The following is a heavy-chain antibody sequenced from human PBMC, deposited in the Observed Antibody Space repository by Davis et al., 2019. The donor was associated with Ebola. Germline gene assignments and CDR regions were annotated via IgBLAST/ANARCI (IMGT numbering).Heavy chain of an antibody. V-gene: IGHV3-30-3*01. D-gene: IGHD1/OR15-1a*01. Sequence: GESLKISCAASGFTFSNHAMHWVRQAPGKGLEWVALISYEGSKEDYADSVKGRFTISRDNSKNTLYLQMNSLRVEDTALYYCARVATTDYYYDGMDVWGQGTTVTVSS. J-gene: IGHJ6*02. CDR3: ARVATTDYYYDGMDV. CDR2: ISYEGSKE. CDR1: GFTFSNHA.